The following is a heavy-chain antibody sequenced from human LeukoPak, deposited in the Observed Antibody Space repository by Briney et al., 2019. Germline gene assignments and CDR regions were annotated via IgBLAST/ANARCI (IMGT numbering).Heavy chain of an antibody. CDR3: ARARRDCSGGSCYPDYNWFDP. CDR1: GFTFSSYA. V-gene: IGHV3-48*03. D-gene: IGHD2-15*01. J-gene: IGHJ5*02. CDR2: ISSSGSAI. Sequence: GGSLRLSCSASGFTFSSYAMHWVRQAPGKGLDWVSYISSSGSAIYYADSVRGRFTISRDNAKNSLYLQMNSLRAEDMAVYYCARARRDCSGGSCYPDYNWFDPWGQGTLVTVSS.